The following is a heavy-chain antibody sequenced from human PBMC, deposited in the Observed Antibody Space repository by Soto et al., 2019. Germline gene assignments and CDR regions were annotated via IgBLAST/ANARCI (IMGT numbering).Heavy chain of an antibody. V-gene: IGHV4-30-4*01. D-gene: IGHD6-13*01. CDR1: GGSISSGDYY. CDR3: AREGIAAAGTIRDGIVDY. J-gene: IGHJ4*02. Sequence: QVQLQESGPGLVKPSQTLSLTCTVSGGSISSGDYYWSWIRQPPGKGLEWIGYIYYSGSTYYNPSLKSRVTISVDTSKNQFSLKLSSVTAADTAVYYCAREGIAAAGTIRDGIVDYWGQGTLVTVSS. CDR2: IYYSGST.